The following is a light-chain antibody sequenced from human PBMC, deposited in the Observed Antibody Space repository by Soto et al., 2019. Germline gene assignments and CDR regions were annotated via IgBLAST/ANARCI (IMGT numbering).Light chain of an antibody. J-gene: IGKJ1*01. Sequence: EIVLTQSPGTLSLSPGERATLSCRASQSVSSSYLAWFQQKPGQAPRLLMHGASSRATGIPDRFSGSGSGTDFTLTISRLEPEDFAVYYCQQYGSSPRTFGQGTKVDIK. CDR3: QQYGSSPRT. CDR2: GAS. CDR1: QSVSSSY. V-gene: IGKV3-20*01.